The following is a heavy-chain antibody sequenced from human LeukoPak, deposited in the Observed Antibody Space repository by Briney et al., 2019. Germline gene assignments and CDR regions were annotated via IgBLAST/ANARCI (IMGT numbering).Heavy chain of an antibody. CDR3: AREGGPTRGAFDI. J-gene: IGHJ3*02. CDR1: GGSFSGYY. V-gene: IGHV4-34*01. D-gene: IGHD2-15*01. Sequence: SETLSLACAVYGGSFSGYYWSWIRQPPGKGLEWIGEINHSGSTNYNPSLKSRVTISVDTSKNQFSLKLSSVTAADTAVYYCAREGGPTRGAFDIWGQGTMVTVSS. CDR2: INHSGST.